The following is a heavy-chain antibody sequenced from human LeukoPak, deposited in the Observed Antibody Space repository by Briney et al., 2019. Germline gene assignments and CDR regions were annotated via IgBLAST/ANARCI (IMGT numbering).Heavy chain of an antibody. CDR3: AREGALDL. CDR1: GYTFSGYY. Sequence: GASVKVSCKASGYTFSGYYMHWVRQAPGQGLEWMGWINPNSGDTNSAQKFEGRVTMTRDTSISTAYMEVSRLTSDDTAVYYCAREGALDLWGQGTMVTVSS. CDR2: INPNSGDT. V-gene: IGHV1-2*02. J-gene: IGHJ3*01.